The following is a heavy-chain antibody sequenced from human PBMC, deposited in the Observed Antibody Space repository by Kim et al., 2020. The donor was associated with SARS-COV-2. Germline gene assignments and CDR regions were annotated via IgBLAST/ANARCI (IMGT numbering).Heavy chain of an antibody. Sequence: GGSLRLSCAASGFTFSSYAMSWVRQAPGKGLEWVSAISGSGGSTYYADSVKGRFTISRDNSKNTLYLQMNSLRAEDTAVYYCSSLWGMVRGVILAFDYWGQGTLVTVSS. D-gene: IGHD3-10*01. CDR1: GFTFSSYA. CDR3: SSLWGMVRGVILAFDY. V-gene: IGHV3-23*01. J-gene: IGHJ4*02. CDR2: ISGSGGST.